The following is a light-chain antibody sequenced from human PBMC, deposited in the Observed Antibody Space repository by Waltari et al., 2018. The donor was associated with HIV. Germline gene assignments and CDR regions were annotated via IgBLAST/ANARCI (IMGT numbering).Light chain of an antibody. CDR1: QSLLHTNGKTY. Sequence: DIVMTQTPLLLSVTPGQPASISCKSSQSLLHTNGKTYLYWFLQKPGHAPQLLIYEVSNRFSGVADRCSGSGSGTDFTLKSSRAEAEDVGVYYCMQSLQYPRSFGGGTKVDIK. V-gene: IGKV2D-29*01. CDR2: EVS. J-gene: IGKJ4*01. CDR3: MQSLQYPRS.